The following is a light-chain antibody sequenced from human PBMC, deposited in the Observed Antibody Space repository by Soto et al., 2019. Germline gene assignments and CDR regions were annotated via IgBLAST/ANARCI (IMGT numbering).Light chain of an antibody. CDR1: QDISNS. V-gene: IGKV1-27*01. Sequence: DIPMTQSPSSLSASVGDRVTITCRASQDISNSLAWYQQKPGKVPKVLIYATSILQSGVPARFSGSGSGTDFTLTISSLQPEDVATYYCQNYNSAPPTFGGGTKVEI. CDR2: ATS. CDR3: QNYNSAPPT. J-gene: IGKJ4*01.